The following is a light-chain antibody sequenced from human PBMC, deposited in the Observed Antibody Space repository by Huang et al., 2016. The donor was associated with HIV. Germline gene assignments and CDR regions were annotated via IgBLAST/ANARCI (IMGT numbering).Light chain of an antibody. J-gene: IGKJ4*01. Sequence: IVLTQSPATLSLSPGETATLSCSASQSLNRFLAWYQHTTGQSPRLLIYNASARSTGVPARFSGNGSGTDFSLTITDLKPEDFAIYYCQQRSNSLTFGGGTRVEIK. CDR2: NAS. V-gene: IGKV3-11*01. CDR3: QQRSNSLT. CDR1: QSLNRF.